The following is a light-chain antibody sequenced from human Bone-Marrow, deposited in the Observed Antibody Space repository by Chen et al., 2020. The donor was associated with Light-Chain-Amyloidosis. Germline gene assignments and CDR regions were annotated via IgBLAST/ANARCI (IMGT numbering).Light chain of an antibody. J-gene: IGLJ2*01. CDR1: DLPTKY. V-gene: IGLV3-25*03. Sequence: SYALTQPPSVSVSPGQTARITGSGDDLPTKYAYWYQQKPGQAPVLVIHRDTERPSGISERFSGSSSGTTATLTISGVQAEDEADYHCQSADSSGTYEVIFGGGIKLTVL. CDR3: QSADSSGTYEVI. CDR2: RDT.